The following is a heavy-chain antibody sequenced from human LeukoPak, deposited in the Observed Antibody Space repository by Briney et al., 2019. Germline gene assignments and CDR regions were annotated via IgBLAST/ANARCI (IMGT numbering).Heavy chain of an antibody. CDR1: GYTFTGYY. J-gene: IGHJ4*02. CDR3: ARGNSGYDKSFDY. CDR2: INPNSGGT. D-gene: IGHD5-12*01. Sequence: ASAKVSCKASGYTFTGYYMHWVRQAPGQGLEWMGWINPNSGGTNYAQKFQGRVTMTRDTSISTAYMELSRLRSDDTAVYYCARGNSGYDKSFDYWGQGTLVTVSS. V-gene: IGHV1-2*02.